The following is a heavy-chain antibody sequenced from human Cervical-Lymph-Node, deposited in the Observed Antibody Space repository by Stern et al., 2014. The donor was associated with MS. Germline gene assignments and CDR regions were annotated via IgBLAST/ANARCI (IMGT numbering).Heavy chain of an antibody. CDR2: INPHSGGT. J-gene: IGHJ6*02. V-gene: IGHV1-2*02. Sequence: VQLVQSGAEVKKPGAPVTVSCKASGYAFSGNFIHWVRQAPGQGLEWMGWINPHSGGTNYAPKFQDRFTMTSDMSISTASMELRRLNSADTAIYYCARVAGGSWTNYGMDVWGQGTRVTVS. CDR1: GYAFSGNF. D-gene: IGHD2-15*01. CDR3: ARVAGGSWTNYGMDV.